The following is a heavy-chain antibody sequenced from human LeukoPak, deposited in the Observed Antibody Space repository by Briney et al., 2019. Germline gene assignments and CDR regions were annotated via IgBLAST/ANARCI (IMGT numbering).Heavy chain of an antibody. CDR1: GYSISSDNY. J-gene: IGHJ4*02. CDR3: AKGYCSSASCYDDRGAFDY. D-gene: IGHD2-2*01. CDR2: IYHSGST. Sequence: SETLSLTCTVSGYSISSDNYWGWIRQPPGKGLEWIGSIYHSGSTYYNPSLKSRVSISVDTSKNQFSLKLSSVTAAGTAVYYCAKGYCSSASCYDDRGAFDYWGQGTLVTVSS. V-gene: IGHV4-38-2*02.